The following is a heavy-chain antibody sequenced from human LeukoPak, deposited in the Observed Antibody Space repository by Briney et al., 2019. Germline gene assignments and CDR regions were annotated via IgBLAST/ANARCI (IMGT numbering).Heavy chain of an antibody. CDR3: ARELPREVTLDY. J-gene: IGHJ4*01. Sequence: PGGSLRLSCVASEFNFFIYGMQWVRQAPGKGHVWVSRIFTDGTTTSYADSVKGRFTISRDNAKNTLYLQMNSLRAEDPAVYYCARELPREVTLDYWGQGTLVTVSP. CDR1: EFNFFIYG. V-gene: IGHV3-74*01. D-gene: IGHD2-21*02. CDR2: IFTDGTTT.